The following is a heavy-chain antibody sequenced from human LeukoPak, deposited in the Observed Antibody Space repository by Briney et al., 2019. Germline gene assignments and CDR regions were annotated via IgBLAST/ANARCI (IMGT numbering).Heavy chain of an antibody. V-gene: IGHV5-51*01. CDR2: IYPADSDI. J-gene: IGHJ1*01. D-gene: IGHD5-24*01. Sequence: GESLKISCKGSGYSFTSYWIAWVGQMPGKGPEWMGIIYPADSDIRYGPSFQGQVTISADKSISTACVQWSSLKASDTAMYYCARSDGYNFQHWGQGTLVTVTS. CDR1: GYSFTSYW. CDR3: ARSDGYNFQH.